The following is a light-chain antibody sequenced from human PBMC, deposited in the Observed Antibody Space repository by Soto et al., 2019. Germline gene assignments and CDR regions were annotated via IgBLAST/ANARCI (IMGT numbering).Light chain of an antibody. V-gene: IGKV1-17*01. CDR3: LQHKSYPPFT. CDR2: AAS. CDR1: QGIRND. Sequence: DIQMTQSPSSLSASVGDRVTITCRASQGIRNDLAWYQQKPGKAPKRLIYAASSLQSGVPSRFSGSGSGTEFTLTISSLQPEDSATYYGLQHKSYPPFTFGPGTKVDIK. J-gene: IGKJ3*01.